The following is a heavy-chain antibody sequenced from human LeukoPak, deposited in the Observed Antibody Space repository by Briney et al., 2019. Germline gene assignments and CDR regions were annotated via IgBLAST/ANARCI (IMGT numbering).Heavy chain of an antibody. V-gene: IGHV3-48*03. Sequence: PGGSLRLSCAASGFTFSSYEMNWVRQAPGKGLEWVSDISSSGSTIYYADSVKGRFTISRDNAKNSLYLQMNSLRAEATAVYYCAREVLSTGFPIGTYYYDTSGYRRHFDYWGQGTLVTVSS. D-gene: IGHD3-22*01. CDR1: GFTFSSYE. CDR3: AREVLSTGFPIGTYYYDTSGYRRHFDY. J-gene: IGHJ4*02. CDR2: ISSSGSTI.